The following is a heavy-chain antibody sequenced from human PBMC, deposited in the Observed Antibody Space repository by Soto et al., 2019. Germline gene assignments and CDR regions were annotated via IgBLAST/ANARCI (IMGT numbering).Heavy chain of an antibody. CDR2: IIPMFGTA. D-gene: IGHD2-2*01. J-gene: IGHJ6*02. CDR3: ARRYCISTSCHYYGMDV. Sequence: QVQLVQSGAEVKKPGSSVKVSCKASGGTFNTYTINWVRQAPGQGLEWMGGIIPMFGTANYAQKFQGRVTITADESTSTAYMELSSLRSEDTAVYYCARRYCISTSCHYYGMDVWGQGTTVTVSS. CDR1: GGTFNTYT. V-gene: IGHV1-69*12.